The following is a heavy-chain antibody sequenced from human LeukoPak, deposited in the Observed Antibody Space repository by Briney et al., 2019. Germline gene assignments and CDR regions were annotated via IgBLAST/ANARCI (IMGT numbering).Heavy chain of an antibody. CDR1: GFTVSSNY. Sequence: GGSLRLSCAASGFTVSSNYMSWVRQAPGKGLEWVSVIYSGGNTYYADSVKGRFTISRDNSKNTLYLQMNSLRSDDTAVYYCARFPDHTLVVNYYYYMDVWGKGTTVTVSS. CDR3: ARFPDHTLVVNYYYYMDV. D-gene: IGHD2-15*01. V-gene: IGHV3-53*05. J-gene: IGHJ6*03. CDR2: IYSGGNT.